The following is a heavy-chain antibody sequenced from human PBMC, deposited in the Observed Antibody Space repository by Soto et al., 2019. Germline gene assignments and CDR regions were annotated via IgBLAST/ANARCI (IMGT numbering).Heavy chain of an antibody. CDR2: IYYSGST. CDR1: GGSISSYY. J-gene: IGHJ5*02. V-gene: IGHV4-59*01. Sequence: SETLSLTCTVSGGSISSYYWRWIRQPPGKGLEWIGYIYYSGSTNYNPSLKSRVTISVDTSKNQFSLKLSSVTAADTAVYYCARDLGANWFDPWGQGTLVTVSS. CDR3: ARDLGANWFDP.